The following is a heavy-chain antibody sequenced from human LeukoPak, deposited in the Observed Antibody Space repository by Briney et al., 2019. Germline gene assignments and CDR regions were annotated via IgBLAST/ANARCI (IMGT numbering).Heavy chain of an antibody. D-gene: IGHD5-12*01. CDR3: ARGQLVASDAFDI. CDR2: ISSSSSTI. J-gene: IGHJ3*02. V-gene: IGHV3-48*04. Sequence: PGGSLRLSCAASGFTFSSYSMNWVRQAPGKGLEWVSYISSSSSTIYYADSVKGRFTISRDNAKNSLYLQMNSLRAEDTAVYYCARGQLVASDAFDIWGQGTMVTVSS. CDR1: GFTFSSYS.